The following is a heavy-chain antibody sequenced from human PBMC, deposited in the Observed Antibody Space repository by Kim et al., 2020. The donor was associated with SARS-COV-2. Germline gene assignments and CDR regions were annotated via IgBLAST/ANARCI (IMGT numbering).Heavy chain of an antibody. D-gene: IGHD3-22*01. CDR1: GFTFSSYG. J-gene: IGHJ6*02. CDR3: AKDENDSSGYYYSYYYYGMDV. Sequence: GGSLRLSCAASGFTFSSYGMHWVRQAPGKGLEWVAVISYDGSNKYYADSVKGRFTISRDNSKNTLYLQMNSLRAEDTAVYYCAKDENDSSGYYYSYYYYGMDVWGQGTTVTVSS. CDR2: ISYDGSNK. V-gene: IGHV3-30*18.